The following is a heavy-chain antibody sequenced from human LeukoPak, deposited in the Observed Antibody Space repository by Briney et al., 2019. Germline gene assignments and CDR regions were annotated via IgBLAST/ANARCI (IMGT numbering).Heavy chain of an antibody. CDR1: GFTFSSYG. Sequence: GSLRLSCAASGFTFSSYGMHWVRQAPGKGLEWVSVIYSGGTTYYADSVRGRFTISRDNSKNTLYLQMNSLRAEDTAVYYCATDSSGRPFDSWGQGTLVTVSS. CDR2: IYSGGTT. J-gene: IGHJ4*02. V-gene: IGHV3-NL1*01. CDR3: ATDSSGRPFDS. D-gene: IGHD3-10*01.